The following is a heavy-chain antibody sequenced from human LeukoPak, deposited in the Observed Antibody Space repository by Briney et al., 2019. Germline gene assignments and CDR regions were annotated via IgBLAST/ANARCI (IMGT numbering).Heavy chain of an antibody. CDR3: AREEGYCSSTSCSAPFDY. CDR1: GYTFTCYY. V-gene: IGHV1-2*02. J-gene: IGHJ4*02. D-gene: IGHD2-2*01. CDR2: INPNSGGT. Sequence: ASVKVSCKASGYTFTCYYMHWVRQAPGQGLEWMGWINPNSGGTNYAQKFQGRVTMTRDTSISTAYMELSRLRSDDTAVYYCAREEGYCSSTSCSAPFDYWGQGALVTVSS.